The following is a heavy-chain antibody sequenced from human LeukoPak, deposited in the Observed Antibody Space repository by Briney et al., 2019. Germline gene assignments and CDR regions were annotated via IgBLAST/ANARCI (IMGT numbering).Heavy chain of an antibody. CDR1: GFTFSSYA. CDR2: ISGSGGRT. V-gene: IGHV3-23*01. Sequence: GGSLRLSCAASGFTFSSYAMSWVRQAPGKGLEWVSAISGSGGRTYYAYSVKGRFTISRDNSKNTLYLQMNSLRAEDTAVYYCANSYYYGSGSYYPFDYWGQGTLVTVSS. D-gene: IGHD3-10*01. CDR3: ANSYYYGSGSYYPFDY. J-gene: IGHJ4*02.